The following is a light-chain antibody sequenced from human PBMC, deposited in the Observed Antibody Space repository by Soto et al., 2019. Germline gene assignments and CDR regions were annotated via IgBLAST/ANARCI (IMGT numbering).Light chain of an antibody. CDR3: QQRSDWPLT. CDR1: QSVNIY. Sequence: EIVMTQSPATLSVSPGERATLSCRASQSVNIYLAWYQQKPGQAPRLLMYDASKRATGIPARFSGRGSGTDFTLTISSLEPEDFAVYYCQQRSDWPLTFGGGTKVDIK. V-gene: IGKV3-11*01. CDR2: DAS. J-gene: IGKJ4*01.